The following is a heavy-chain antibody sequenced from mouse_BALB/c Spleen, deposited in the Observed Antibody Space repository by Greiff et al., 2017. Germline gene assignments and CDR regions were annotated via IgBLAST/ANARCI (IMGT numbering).Heavy chain of an antibody. CDR1: GFTFSSYA. D-gene: IGHD6-2*01. CDR2: ISSGGST. Sequence: DVKLVESGGGLVKPGGSLKLSCAASGFTFSSYAMSWVRQTPEKRLEWVASISSGGSTYYPDSVKGRFTISRDNARNILYLQMSSLRSEDTAMYYCARGLLFYAMDYWGQGTSVTVSS. CDR3: ARGLLFYAMDY. J-gene: IGHJ4*01. V-gene: IGHV5-6-5*01.